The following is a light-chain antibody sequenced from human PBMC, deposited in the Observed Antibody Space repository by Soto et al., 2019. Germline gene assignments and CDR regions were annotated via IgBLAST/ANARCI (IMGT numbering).Light chain of an antibody. CDR1: QSVNSNY. CDR3: QQYGSSH. V-gene: IGKV3-20*01. CDR2: GIS. J-gene: IGKJ4*01. Sequence: IVMYQSPATLSVSPGERATLSFRASQSVNSNYLAWYQQKPGQAPRLLIYGISKRATDIPDRFSGSGSGTDFTLTISRLEPEDFAVYYCQQYGSSHFGGGTNVDIK.